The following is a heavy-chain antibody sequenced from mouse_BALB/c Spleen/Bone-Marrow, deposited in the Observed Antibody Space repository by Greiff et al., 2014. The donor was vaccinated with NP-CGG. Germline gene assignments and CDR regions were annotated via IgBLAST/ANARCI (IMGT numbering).Heavy chain of an antibody. J-gene: IGHJ4*01. CDR2: ITGGGTT. CDR1: GITVSSYT. Sequence: EVQLVESGGGLVKPGESLKFSCAASGITVSSYTMSWVRQTPEKRLEWVASITGGGTTYYPDSVKGRFTISRDNARNILYLQVSSLRPEDTAIYYCARHYGYVDAMDYWGQGTSVTVSS. D-gene: IGHD1-2*01. CDR3: ARHYGYVDAMDY. V-gene: IGHV5-6-5*01.